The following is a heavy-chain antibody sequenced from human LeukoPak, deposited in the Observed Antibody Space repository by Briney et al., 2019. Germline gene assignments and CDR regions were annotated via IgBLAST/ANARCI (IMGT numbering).Heavy chain of an antibody. CDR1: GGSFSGYY. CDR2: INHSGST. V-gene: IGHV4-34*01. CDR3: ARSGSYYAPFDY. D-gene: IGHD1-26*01. Sequence: PSETLSLTCAVYGGSFSGYYWSWIRQPPGKGLEWIGEINHSGSTNYNPSLKSRVTISVDTSKNQFSLKLSSVTAADTAVYYCARSGSYYAPFDYWGQGTLVTVSS. J-gene: IGHJ4*02.